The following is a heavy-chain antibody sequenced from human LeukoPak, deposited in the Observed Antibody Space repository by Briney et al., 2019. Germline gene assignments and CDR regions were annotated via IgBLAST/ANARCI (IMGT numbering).Heavy chain of an antibody. V-gene: IGHV3-33*01. J-gene: IGHJ6*02. CDR1: GFTFSSYA. Sequence: GGSLRLSCAASGFTFSSYAMHWVRQAPGKGLEWVTFIWYDGSDKYYADSVKGRFTTSRDNSKNTLYLQMNSLRAEDTAVYYCARDTSYGMDVWGQGTTVTVSS. CDR2: IWYDGSDK. CDR3: ARDTSYGMDV.